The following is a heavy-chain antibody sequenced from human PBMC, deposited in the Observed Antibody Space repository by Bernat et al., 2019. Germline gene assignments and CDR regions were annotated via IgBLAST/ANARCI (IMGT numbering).Heavy chain of an antibody. J-gene: IGHJ4*02. CDR2: IRSKAYGGTT. V-gene: IGHV3-49*03. D-gene: IGHD3-10*01. Sequence: EVQLVESGGGLVQPGRSLRLSCTASGFTFGDYAMSWFRQAPGKGLEWVGFIRSKAYGGTTEYAASVKGRFTISRDDSKSIAYLQMNSLKAEDTAVYYWTREHYYGSVEQKFDYWDQGTLVTVSS. CDR3: TREHYYGSVEQKFDY. CDR1: GFTFGDYA.